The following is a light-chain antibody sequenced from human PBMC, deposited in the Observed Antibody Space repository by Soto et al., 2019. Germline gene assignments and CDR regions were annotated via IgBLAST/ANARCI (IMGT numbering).Light chain of an antibody. J-gene: IGLJ1*01. CDR3: CSYAGSSTYV. CDR1: SSDVGSSNL. CDR2: EGS. Sequence: QSALTQPASMSGSPGQSITISCTGTSSDVGSSNLVSWYQQHPGKAPKVMIYEGSKRPSGVSNRFSGSKSGNTASLTISGLQAEDEADYYCCSYAGSSTYVFGTGTKLTVL. V-gene: IGLV2-23*01.